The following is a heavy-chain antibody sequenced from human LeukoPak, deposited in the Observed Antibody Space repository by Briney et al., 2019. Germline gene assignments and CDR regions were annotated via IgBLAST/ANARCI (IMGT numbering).Heavy chain of an antibody. V-gene: IGHV3-48*01. D-gene: IGHD4-17*01. J-gene: IGHJ3*02. CDR2: ISSSSSTI. CDR1: GFTFSSYS. Sequence: GGSLRLSCAASGFTFSSYSMNWVRQAPGKGLEWVSYISSSSSTIYYADSVKGRFTISRDNAKNSLYLQMNSLRAEDTAVYYCAKENRPSNYGDYVVDAFDIWGQGTMVTVSS. CDR3: AKENRPSNYGDYVVDAFDI.